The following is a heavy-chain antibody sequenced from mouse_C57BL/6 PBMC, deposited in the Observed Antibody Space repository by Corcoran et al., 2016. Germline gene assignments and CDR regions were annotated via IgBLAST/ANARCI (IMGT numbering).Heavy chain of an antibody. V-gene: IGHV1-81*01. J-gene: IGHJ2*01. Sequence: QVQLQQSGAELARPGASVKLSCKASGYTFTSYGISWVKQRTGQGLEWIGEIYPRSGNTYYNEKFKGKATLTADKSSSTAYMELRSLTSEDSAVYFCAHYYGSSDYWGQGTTLTVSS. D-gene: IGHD1-1*01. CDR1: GYTFTSYG. CDR2: IYPRSGNT. CDR3: AHYYGSSDY.